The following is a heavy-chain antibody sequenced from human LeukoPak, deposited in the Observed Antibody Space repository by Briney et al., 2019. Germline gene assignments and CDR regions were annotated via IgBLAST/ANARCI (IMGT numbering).Heavy chain of an antibody. V-gene: IGHV3-23*05. J-gene: IGHJ6*02. CDR3: VRAENGMDV. D-gene: IGHD6-13*01. Sequence: PGGSLRLSCAASGFTFSSYAMSWVRQAPGKGLEWVSAIYSGVGTNYADSVKGRFTISRGNSRNTLYLQMNSLRAEDTAVYYCVRAENGMDVWGRGTAVTVS. CDR2: IYSGVGT. CDR1: GFTFSSYA.